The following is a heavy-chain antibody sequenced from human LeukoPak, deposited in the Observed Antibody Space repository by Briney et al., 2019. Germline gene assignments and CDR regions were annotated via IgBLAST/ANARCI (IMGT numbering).Heavy chain of an antibody. CDR3: ARHTLWRFDY. V-gene: IGHV3-7*01. CDR2: INQDGGTE. Sequence: GGSLRLSCAAYGFTFTNYWLTWVRQAPGKGLEWVANINQDGGTEYYVDSMKGRFTISRDNAKNLVYLQINSLRAEDTAVYFCARHTLWRFDYWGQGTLVTVSS. J-gene: IGHJ4*02. D-gene: IGHD1-1*01. CDR1: GFTFTNYW.